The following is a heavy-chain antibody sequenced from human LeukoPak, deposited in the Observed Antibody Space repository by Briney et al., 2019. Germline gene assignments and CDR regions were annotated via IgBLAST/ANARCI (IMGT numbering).Heavy chain of an antibody. CDR3: AEDQRWESPHYLDS. V-gene: IGHV3-23*01. CDR2: ISASGGST. CDR1: GFTFSSSA. Sequence: GGSLRLSCAASGFTFSSSAMSWVRQVPGKGLEWVSGISASGGSTSYADSVRGRFTISRDNSKNTLYAQMNSLRDEDTAVYYCAEDQRWESPHYLDSWGQGTLVTVSS. D-gene: IGHD1-26*01. J-gene: IGHJ4*02.